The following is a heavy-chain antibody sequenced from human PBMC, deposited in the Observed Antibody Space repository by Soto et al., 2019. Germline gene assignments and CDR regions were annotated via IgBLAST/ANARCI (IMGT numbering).Heavy chain of an antibody. CDR1: GGSISSGGYY. V-gene: IGHV4-31*03. CDR2: IYYSGST. D-gene: IGHD3-10*01. Sequence: QVQLQESGPGLVKPSQTLSLTCTVSGGSISSGGYYWSWIRQHPGKVLAWIGYIYYSGSTYYNPSLKSRVTISVDTSKNQFTLKLSSVTAADTAVYYCARLSDGLLGLDYWGQGTLVTVSS. CDR3: ARLSDGLLGLDY. J-gene: IGHJ4*02.